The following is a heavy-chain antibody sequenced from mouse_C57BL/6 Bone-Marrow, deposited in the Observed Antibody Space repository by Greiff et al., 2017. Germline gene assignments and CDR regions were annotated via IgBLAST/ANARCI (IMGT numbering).Heavy chain of an antibody. D-gene: IGHD1-1*01. V-gene: IGHV1-26*01. J-gene: IGHJ4*01. CDR1: GYTFTDYY. Sequence: EVQLQQSGPELVKPGASVKISCKASGYTFTDYYMNWVKQSHGQSLEWIGDINPNNGGTSYNQKFKGKATLTVDKSSSTAYMELRSLTSEDAAVDYCAKEGVYEEAMDYGGRGTSVTVSS. CDR3: AKEGVYEEAMDY. CDR2: INPNNGGT.